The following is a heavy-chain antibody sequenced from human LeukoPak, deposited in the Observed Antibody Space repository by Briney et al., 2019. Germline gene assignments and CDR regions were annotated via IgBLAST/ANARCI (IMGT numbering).Heavy chain of an antibody. CDR1: GGSFSGYY. J-gene: IGHJ6*03. CDR3: ARGSRDWNYFSDYYYYMDV. CDR2: IYYSGST. Sequence: PSETLSLTCAVYGGSFSGYYWSWIRQPPGKGLEWIGYIYYSGSTYYNPSLKSRVTISVDTSKNQFSLKLSSVTAADTAVYYCARGSRDWNYFSDYYYYMDVWGKGTTVTVSS. V-gene: IGHV4-34*01. D-gene: IGHD1-7*01.